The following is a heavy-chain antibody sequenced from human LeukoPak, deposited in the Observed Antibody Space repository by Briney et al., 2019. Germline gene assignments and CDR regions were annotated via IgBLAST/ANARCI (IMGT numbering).Heavy chain of an antibody. CDR1: GVAVNSYF. D-gene: IGHD3-16*01. V-gene: IGHV3-53*01. CDR2: IPSEGFT. CDR3: AKDLMIDY. Sequence: PGGSLRLSCAVAGVAVNSYFMGWVRQAPGKGLEWVSLIPSEGFTYYADSVKGRFTISRDNSKNTLYLQMNSLRAEDTAVYYCAKDLMIDYWGQGTLVTVSS. J-gene: IGHJ4*02.